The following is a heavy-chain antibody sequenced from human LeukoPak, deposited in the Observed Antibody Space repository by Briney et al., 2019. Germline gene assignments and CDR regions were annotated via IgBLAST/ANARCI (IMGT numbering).Heavy chain of an antibody. V-gene: IGHV3-30-3*01. CDR3: ARGAVGYSYGTDEYFQH. Sequence: PGGSLRLSCAASGFTFSSYWMSWVRQAPGKGLEWVAVISYDGSNKYYADSVKGRFTISRDNSKNTLYLQMNSLRAEDTAVYYCARGAVGYSYGTDEYFQHWGQGTLVTVSS. D-gene: IGHD5-18*01. CDR2: ISYDGSNK. J-gene: IGHJ1*01. CDR1: GFTFSSYW.